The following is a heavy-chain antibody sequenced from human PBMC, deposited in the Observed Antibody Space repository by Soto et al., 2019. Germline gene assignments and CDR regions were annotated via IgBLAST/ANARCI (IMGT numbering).Heavy chain of an antibody. CDR3: ARDPKTSGGQHWAFNYFDS. D-gene: IGHD7-27*01. CDR1: GFTFSSYG. Sequence: GGSLRLSCAASGFTFSSYGMTWVRQAPGKGPEWVALISYDGTNKFYADSVKGRFTISRDNSKSTLYLQVDSLRPEDAAVYYCARDPKTSGGQHWAFNYFDSWGQGTLVTVSS. CDR2: ISYDGTNK. J-gene: IGHJ4*02. V-gene: IGHV3-30*03.